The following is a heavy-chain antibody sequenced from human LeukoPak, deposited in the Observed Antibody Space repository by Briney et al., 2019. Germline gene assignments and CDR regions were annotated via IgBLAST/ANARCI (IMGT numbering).Heavy chain of an antibody. D-gene: IGHD2-2*01. V-gene: IGHV4-61*01. Sequence: PSETLSLTCTVSGGSVSSGSYYWSWIRQPPGKGLECIGNIYYSGSANYNTSLKSRVTISVDTSKNQSSLKLSSVTAADTAVYYCERERRVVVPAATGGFDYWGQGTLVTASS. CDR3: ERERRVVVPAATGGFDY. CDR2: IYYSGSA. J-gene: IGHJ4*02. CDR1: GGSVSSGSYY.